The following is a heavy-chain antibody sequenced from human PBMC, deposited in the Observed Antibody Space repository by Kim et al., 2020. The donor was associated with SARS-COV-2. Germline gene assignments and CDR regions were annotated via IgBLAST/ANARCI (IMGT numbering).Heavy chain of an antibody. CDR3: ARGMDTAFDS. Sequence: GGSLRLSCAASGFTVNSNFMTWIRQSPGRGLEWVAVIYSGGSISYGESVKDRFSISRDTFRNRVYLQMNSLKVEDTAVYYCARGMDTAFDSWGQGTLVTVS. V-gene: IGHV3-66*01. J-gene: IGHJ4*02. D-gene: IGHD5-18*01. CDR2: IYSGGSI. CDR1: GFTVNSNF.